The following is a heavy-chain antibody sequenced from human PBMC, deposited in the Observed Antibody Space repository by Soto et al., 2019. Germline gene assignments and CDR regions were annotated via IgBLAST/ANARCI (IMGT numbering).Heavy chain of an antibody. D-gene: IGHD2-15*01. CDR1: GYTFISHG. CDR3: VRVSSSIVVVPDYGMDV. Sequence: QVQLVQSGVEVKKPGASVKVSCKASGYTFISHGISWVRQAPGQGLEWMGWISGKNGNTNYAQKLQGRVTLTTDTARSTAYMELRSLRSDDTAVYYCVRVSSSIVVVPDYGMDVWGQGTTVTVSS. CDR2: ISGKNGNT. V-gene: IGHV1-18*04. J-gene: IGHJ6*02.